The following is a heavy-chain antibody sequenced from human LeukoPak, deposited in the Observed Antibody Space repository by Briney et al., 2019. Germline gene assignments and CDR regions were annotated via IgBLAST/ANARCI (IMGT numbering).Heavy chain of an antibody. CDR2: INPNSGGT. V-gene: IGHV1-2*02. Sequence: ASVKVSCKASGYTFTGYYMHWVRQAPGQGLEWMGWINPNSGGTNYAQKFQGRVTMTRDTSISTAYMELSRLRSDDTAVYYCASLSYGGNSDAFDIWGQGTMVTVSS. CDR3: ASLSYGGNSDAFDI. CDR1: GYTFTGYY. D-gene: IGHD4-23*01. J-gene: IGHJ3*02.